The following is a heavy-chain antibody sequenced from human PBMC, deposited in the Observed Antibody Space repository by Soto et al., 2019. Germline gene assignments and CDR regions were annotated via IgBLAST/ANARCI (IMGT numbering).Heavy chain of an antibody. CDR1: GGSITTAVYS. J-gene: IGHJ6*02. V-gene: IGHV4-30-2*01. Sequence: PSETLSLTCTVSGGSITTAVYSWIWIRQPPGRALEWIGYVYHTGNAYPKPSLKSRVTISLDRSKNQFSLKMTSVTAADTALYYCASRPFYYYGLDVWGQGTTVTVSS. CDR2: VYHTGNA. CDR3: ASRPFYYYGLDV.